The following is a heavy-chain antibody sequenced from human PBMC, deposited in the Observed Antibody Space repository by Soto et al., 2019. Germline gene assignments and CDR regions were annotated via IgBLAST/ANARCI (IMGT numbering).Heavy chain of an antibody. D-gene: IGHD5-12*01. Sequence: QVQLVQSGAEVKKPGSSVKVSCKASGGTFSSYAISWVRQAPGQGLEWMGGIIPILGTANYAQKFQGRVTITADKSMSTAYMELSSLRSEDTAVYYCARDGDGYTIAFDIWGQGTMITVSS. CDR2: IIPILGTA. CDR3: ARDGDGYTIAFDI. J-gene: IGHJ3*02. V-gene: IGHV1-69*06. CDR1: GGTFSSYA.